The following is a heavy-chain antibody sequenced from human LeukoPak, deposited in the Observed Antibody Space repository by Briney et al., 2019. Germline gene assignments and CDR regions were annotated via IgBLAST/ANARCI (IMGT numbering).Heavy chain of an antibody. CDR2: IYYSGST. J-gene: IGHJ4*02. D-gene: IGHD2-21*02. CDR3: ARVKSPYCGGDCSPHFDY. V-gene: IGHV4-31*03. Sequence: SEALSLTRTVSGASIRSGGYYLSCIRQHPGKGLEWIGYIYYSGSTYYNPSLKSRVTISVDTSKNQFSLKLSSVTAADTAVYYCARVKSPYCGGDCSPHFDYWGQGTLVTVSS. CDR1: GASIRSGGYY.